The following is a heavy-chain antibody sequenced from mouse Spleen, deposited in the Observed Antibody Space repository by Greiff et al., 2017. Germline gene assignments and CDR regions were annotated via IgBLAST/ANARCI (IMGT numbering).Heavy chain of an antibody. CDR1: GFNIKDYY. D-gene: IGHD1-1*01. J-gene: IGHJ1*01. CDR2: IDPEDGDT. Sequence: EVQVVESGAELVRPGASVKLSCTASGFNIKDYYMHWVKQRPEQGLEWIGRIDPEDGDTEYAPKFQGKATMTADTSSNTAYLQLSSLTSEDTAVYYCTTSIYYGSSYWYFDVWGAGTTVTVSS. CDR3: TTSIYYGSSYWYFDV. V-gene: IGHV14-1*01.